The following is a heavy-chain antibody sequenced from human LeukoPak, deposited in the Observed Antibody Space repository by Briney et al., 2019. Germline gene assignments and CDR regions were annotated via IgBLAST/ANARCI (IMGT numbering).Heavy chain of an antibody. CDR1: GGSFSGYY. CDR2: INHSGST. D-gene: IGHD3-16*01. Sequence: SETLSLTCAVHGGSFSGYYWSWIRQPPGKGLEWIGEINHSGSTNYNPSLKSRVTISVDTSKNQFSLKLSSVTAADTAVYYCARATVRRINYWGQGTLVTVSS. CDR3: ARATVRRINY. V-gene: IGHV4-34*01. J-gene: IGHJ4*02.